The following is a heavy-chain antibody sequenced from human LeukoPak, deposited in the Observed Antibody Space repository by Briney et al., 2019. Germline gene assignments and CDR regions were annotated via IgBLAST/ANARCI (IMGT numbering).Heavy chain of an antibody. CDR2: IYYSRST. Sequence: SETLSLTCTVSGGSISSGDYYWSWIRQPPGKGLEWIGYIYYSRSTYYNPSLPTPLPISLLPSQNQFSLKLSSATAPDTAVYYCARDLPDCSGGSCAGHYWGQGTLVTVSS. CDR3: ARDLPDCSGGSCAGHY. J-gene: IGHJ4*02. CDR1: GGSISSGDYY. V-gene: IGHV4-30-4*08. D-gene: IGHD2-15*01.